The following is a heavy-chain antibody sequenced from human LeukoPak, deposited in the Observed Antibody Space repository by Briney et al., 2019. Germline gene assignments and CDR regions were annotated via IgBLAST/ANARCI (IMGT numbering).Heavy chain of an antibody. CDR2: IRYDGSNK. J-gene: IGHJ6*03. Sequence: GGSLRLSCAASGFTFSSYGMHWVRQAPGKGLEWVAFIRYDGSNKYYADSVKGRFTISRDNSKNTLYLQMNSLRAEDTAVYYCAKDPGSSRIFRGYMDVWGKGTTVTVSS. V-gene: IGHV3-30*02. D-gene: IGHD6-13*01. CDR1: GFTFSSYG. CDR3: AKDPGSSRIFRGYMDV.